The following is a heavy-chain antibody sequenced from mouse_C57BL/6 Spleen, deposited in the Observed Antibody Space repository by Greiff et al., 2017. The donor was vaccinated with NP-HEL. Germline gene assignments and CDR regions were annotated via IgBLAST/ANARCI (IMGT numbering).Heavy chain of an antibody. CDR1: GYSITSGYY. V-gene: IGHV3-6*01. CDR3: ARFHGSSYDYAMDY. Sequence: EVQLQESGPGLVKPSQSLSLTCSVTGYSITSGYYWNWIRQFPGNKLEWMGYISYDGSNNYNPSLKNRISITRDTSKNQFFLKLNSVTTEDTATYYCARFHGSSYDYAMDYWGQGTSVTVSS. CDR2: ISYDGSN. D-gene: IGHD1-1*01. J-gene: IGHJ4*01.